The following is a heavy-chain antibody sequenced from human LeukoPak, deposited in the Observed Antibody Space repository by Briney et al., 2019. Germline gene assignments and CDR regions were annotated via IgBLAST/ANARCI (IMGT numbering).Heavy chain of an antibody. Sequence: GGSLRLSCAASGFTFDDYAMHWVRQAPGKGLEWVSGISWNSGSIAYADSVKSRFTISRVNAKNSLYLQMNSLRAEDTALYYCAKDIYDSSGYYYVGGYYYYYYGMDVWGQGTTVTVSS. CDR1: GFTFDDYA. V-gene: IGHV3-9*01. J-gene: IGHJ6*02. D-gene: IGHD3-22*01. CDR3: AKDIYDSSGYYYVGGYYYYYYGMDV. CDR2: ISWNSGSI.